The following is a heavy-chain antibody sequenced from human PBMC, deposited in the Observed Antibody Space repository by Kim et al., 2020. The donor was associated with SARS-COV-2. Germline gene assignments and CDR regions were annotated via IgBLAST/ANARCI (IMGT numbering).Heavy chain of an antibody. Sequence: SETLSLTCTVSGGSISSGSYYWSWIRQPAGKGLEWIGRIYTSGSTNYNPSLKSRVTISVDTSKNQFSLKLSSVTAADTAVYYCARGGPGQRLGWFDPWGQGTLVTVSS. CDR1: GGSISSGSYY. J-gene: IGHJ5*02. CDR2: IYTSGST. V-gene: IGHV4-61*02. D-gene: IGHD5-12*01. CDR3: ARGGPGQRLGWFDP.